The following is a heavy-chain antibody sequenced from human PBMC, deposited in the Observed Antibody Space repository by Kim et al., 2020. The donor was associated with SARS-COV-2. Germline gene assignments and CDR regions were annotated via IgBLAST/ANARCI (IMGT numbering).Heavy chain of an antibody. CDR2: ISGSGGST. Sequence: GGSLRLSCAASGFTFSSYAMSWVRQAPGKGLEWVSAISGSGGSTYYADSVKGRFTISRDNSKNTLYLQMNSLRAEDTAVYYCARGLWVTTGAFDIWGQGTMVTVSS. CDR1: GFTFSSYA. CDR3: ARGLWVTTGAFDI. V-gene: IGHV3-23*01. D-gene: IGHD4-17*01. J-gene: IGHJ3*02.